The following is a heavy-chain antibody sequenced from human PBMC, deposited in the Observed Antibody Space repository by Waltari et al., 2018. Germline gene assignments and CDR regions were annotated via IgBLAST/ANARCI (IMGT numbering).Heavy chain of an antibody. CDR1: GGSISSYY. J-gene: IGHJ3*02. Sequence: QVQLQESGPGLVKPSETLSLTCTVSGGSISSYYWSWIRQPAGKGLEWIGRIYTSGSTNYNPSLKSRVTMSVDTSKNQFSLNLSSVTAADTAVYYCARDSIGYCSSTSCYMKAFDIWGQGTMVTVSS. V-gene: IGHV4-4*07. CDR3: ARDSIGYCSSTSCYMKAFDI. CDR2: IYTSGST. D-gene: IGHD2-2*02.